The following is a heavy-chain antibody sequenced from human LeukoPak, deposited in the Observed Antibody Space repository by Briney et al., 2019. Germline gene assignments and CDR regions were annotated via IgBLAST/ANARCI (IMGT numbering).Heavy chain of an antibody. Sequence: PSETLSLTCTVSGGSISSYYWSWIRQPPGKGLEWIGYIYYSGSTNYNPSLKSRVTISVDTSKNQFSLKLSSVTAADTAVYYCARETGIAAAGDLYNWFDPWGQGTLVTVSS. CDR1: GGSISSYY. CDR2: IYYSGST. D-gene: IGHD6-13*01. V-gene: IGHV4-59*01. J-gene: IGHJ5*02. CDR3: ARETGIAAAGDLYNWFDP.